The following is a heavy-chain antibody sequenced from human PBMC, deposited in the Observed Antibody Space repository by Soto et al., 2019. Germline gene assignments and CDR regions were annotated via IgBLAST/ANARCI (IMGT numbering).Heavy chain of an antibody. D-gene: IGHD2-2*01. CDR1: GFTFSRYA. V-gene: IGHV3-23*01. CDR2: ISGSGGST. Sequence: EVQLLESGGGLVQPGGSLRLSCAASGFTFSRYAMSWVRQAPGKGLEWVSAISGSGGSTYYADSVKGRFTISRDNSKNTLYLQMNSLSPEDTAVYYCSKPFGYCSSTRCYGDAFDIWGQGTIVTVSS. J-gene: IGHJ3*02. CDR3: SKPFGYCSSTRCYGDAFDI.